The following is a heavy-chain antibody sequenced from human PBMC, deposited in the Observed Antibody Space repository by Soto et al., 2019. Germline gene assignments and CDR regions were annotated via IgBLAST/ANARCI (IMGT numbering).Heavy chain of an antibody. CDR3: ARDGCHTAAGTAGAYYYYYYGMDV. Sequence: PGGSLRLSCAASGFTVSSNYMSWVRQAPGKGLEWVSVIYSGGSTYYADSVKGRFTISRDNSKNTLYLQMNSLRAEDTAVYYCARDGCHTAAGTAGAYYYYYYGMDVWGQGTTVTVSS. J-gene: IGHJ6*02. D-gene: IGHD6-13*01. CDR2: IYSGGST. CDR1: GFTVSSNY. V-gene: IGHV3-53*01.